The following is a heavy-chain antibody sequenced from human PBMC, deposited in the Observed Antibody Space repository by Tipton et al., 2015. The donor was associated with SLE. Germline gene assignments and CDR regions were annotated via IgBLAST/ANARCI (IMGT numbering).Heavy chain of an antibody. CDR3: VAGWSAIDY. J-gene: IGHJ4*02. Sequence: TLSLTCTVSGDSFSSGSYFGGWIRQPPGKGLEWIGSFYYGGSMYYNPSLKSRVTLSRDTSKNQFSLKLTSVTAADTAVYYCVAGWSAIDYWGQGMLVTVSS. D-gene: IGHD2-15*01. V-gene: IGHV4-39*07. CDR1: GDSFSSGSYF. CDR2: FYYGGSM.